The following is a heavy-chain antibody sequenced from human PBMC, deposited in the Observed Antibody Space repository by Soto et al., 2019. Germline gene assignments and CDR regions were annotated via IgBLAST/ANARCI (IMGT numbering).Heavy chain of an antibody. D-gene: IGHD6-13*01. CDR2: INHSGST. V-gene: IGHV4-34*01. Sequence: QVQLQQWGAGLLKPSETLSLTCAVYGGSFSGYYWSWIRQPPGKGLEWIGEINHSGSTNYNPSPXGRVTISVDAXXNXSSXKLSAVTAADTAVYYCARGPRSSSWSVLLIYGMDVWGQGTTVTVSS. J-gene: IGHJ6*02. CDR1: GGSFSGYY. CDR3: ARGPRSSSWSVLLIYGMDV.